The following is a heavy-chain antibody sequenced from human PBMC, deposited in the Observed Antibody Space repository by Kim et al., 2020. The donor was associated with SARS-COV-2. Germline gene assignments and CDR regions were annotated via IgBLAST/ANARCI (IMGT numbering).Heavy chain of an antibody. Sequence: SETLSLTCTVSGGSISSGGYYWSWIRQHPGKGLEWIWYIYYSGSTYYNPSLKSRVSISVDTSSNHNNQFSLRLTSVTAADTAVYYCARASSWPHFDYWG. V-gene: IGHV4-31*03. CDR2: IYYSGST. CDR3: ARASSWPHFDY. J-gene: IGHJ4*01. D-gene: IGHD6-13*01. CDR1: GGSISSGGYY.